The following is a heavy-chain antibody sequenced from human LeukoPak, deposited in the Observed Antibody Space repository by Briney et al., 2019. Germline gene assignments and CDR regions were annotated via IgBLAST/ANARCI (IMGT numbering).Heavy chain of an antibody. CDR1: GYTFTGYY. CDR3: ARDSGLLSSSSD. CDR2: INPNSGGT. V-gene: IGHV1-2*06. J-gene: IGHJ4*02. D-gene: IGHD6-6*01. Sequence: ASVKVSCKASGYTFTGYYMHWVRQAPGQGLEWMGRINPNSGGTNYAQKFQGRVTMTRDTSISTAYMELSRLRSDDTAVYYCARDSGLLSSSSDWGQGTLVTVSS.